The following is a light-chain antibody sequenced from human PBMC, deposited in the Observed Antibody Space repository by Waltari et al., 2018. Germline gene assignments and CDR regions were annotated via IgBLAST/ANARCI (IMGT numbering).Light chain of an antibody. V-gene: IGKV1-39*01. CDR3: QQTYSIPYT. Sequence: DIQLTQSPSSLSASIGDRIPITCRTSQTISKFLNWYQQKRGKAPKLLISGASNLQSGVPLSFSGSGSGTDFTLTISSLQPEDFATYYCQQTYSIPYTFGQGTNLEIK. J-gene: IGKJ2*01. CDR2: GAS. CDR1: QTISKF.